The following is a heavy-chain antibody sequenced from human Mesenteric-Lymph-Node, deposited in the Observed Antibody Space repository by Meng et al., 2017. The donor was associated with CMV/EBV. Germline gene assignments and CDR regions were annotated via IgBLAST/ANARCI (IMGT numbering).Heavy chain of an antibody. CDR3: AKDSAPEMVTIIHYYYGMDV. CDR2: ISWNSGSI. J-gene: IGHJ6*02. Sequence: GGSLRLSCAASGFTFSSYWMSWVRQAPGKGLEWVSGISWNSGSIGYADSVKGRFTISRDNAKNSLYLQMNSLRAEDTALYYCAKDSAPEMVTIIHYYYGMDVWGQGTTVTVSS. CDR1: GFTFSSYW. V-gene: IGHV3-9*01. D-gene: IGHD5-24*01.